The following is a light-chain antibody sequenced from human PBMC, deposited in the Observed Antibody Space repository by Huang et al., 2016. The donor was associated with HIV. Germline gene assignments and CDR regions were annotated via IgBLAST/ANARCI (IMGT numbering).Light chain of an antibody. CDR3: QQTYITPLT. CDR2: AAT. V-gene: IGKV1-39*01. CDR1: QSISSY. Sequence: DIQMTQSPSSLSASVGDRVTITCRASQSISSYLNWYQQKPGTAPKVLIYAATSLQSGGPSRCSGSGAGTNFTLTINNLQPEDSATYYCQQTYITPLTFGQGTKLEIK. J-gene: IGKJ2*01.